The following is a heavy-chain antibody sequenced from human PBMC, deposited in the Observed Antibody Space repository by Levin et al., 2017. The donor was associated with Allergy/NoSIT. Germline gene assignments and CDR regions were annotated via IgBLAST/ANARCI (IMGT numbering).Heavy chain of an antibody. CDR2: IYYSGTS. CDR3: ARKVFWSGDVNALDL. J-gene: IGHJ4*02. D-gene: IGHD3-3*01. Sequence: SQTLSLTCAVSGGSIRSSNWWSWVRQSPGKGLEWIGEIYYSGTSNYSPSLESRVIMSVDNSKNQFSLKLTSVTDADTATYYCARKVFWSGDVNALDLWGQGTLVTVSS. CDR1: GGSIRSSNW. V-gene: IGHV4-4*02.